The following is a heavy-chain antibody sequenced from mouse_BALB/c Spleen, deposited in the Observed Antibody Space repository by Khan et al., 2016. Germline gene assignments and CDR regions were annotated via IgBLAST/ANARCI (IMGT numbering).Heavy chain of an antibody. CDR1: GFSIIAYG. CDR2: MWGDGST. D-gene: IGHD1-1*02. Sequence: QVQLKESGPGLVAPSQSLSITCTVSGFSIIAYGVNWVRQPPGKGLEWLGMMWGDGSTDYNSALKSRLNITKDNSKSQVFLKMNSLQTDDTARYYCARGGWGYYDMDYWGQGTSVTVSS. CDR3: ARGGWGYYDMDY. J-gene: IGHJ4*01. V-gene: IGHV2-6-7*01.